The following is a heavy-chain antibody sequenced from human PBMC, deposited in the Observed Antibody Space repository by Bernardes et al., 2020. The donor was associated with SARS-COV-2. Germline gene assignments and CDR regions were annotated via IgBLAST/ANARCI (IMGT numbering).Heavy chain of an antibody. CDR3: ARKFTIAARQGFDY. Sequence: SEPLYLTCTVSGGSIRSGDYSWHWILQPPGKGLEWIGYIYYNGTTHYNPSLKSRVSISPDTSKNQFSLILNSVTAADTAVYYCARKFTIAARQGFDYWGLGTLVTVSS. CDR1: GGSIRSGDYS. CDR2: IYYNGTT. D-gene: IGHD6-6*01. J-gene: IGHJ4*02. V-gene: IGHV4-30-4*01.